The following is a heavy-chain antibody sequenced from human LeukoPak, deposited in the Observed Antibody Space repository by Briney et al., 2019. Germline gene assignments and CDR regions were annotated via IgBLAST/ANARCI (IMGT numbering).Heavy chain of an antibody. Sequence: PQTLSLTCTVSGGSISSGGYYWSWIRQPPGKGLEWIGYIYHSGSTYYNPSLKSRVTISVDRSKNQFSLKLSSVTAADTAVYYCARTKGEGYYYYYMDVWGKGTTVTVSS. V-gene: IGHV4-30-2*01. CDR3: ARTKGEGYYYYYMDV. D-gene: IGHD3-3*01. J-gene: IGHJ6*03. CDR2: IYHSGST. CDR1: GGSISSGGYY.